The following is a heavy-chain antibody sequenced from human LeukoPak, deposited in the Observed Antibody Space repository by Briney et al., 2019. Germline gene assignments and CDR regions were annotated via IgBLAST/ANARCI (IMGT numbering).Heavy chain of an antibody. CDR1: GFTFSDYA. V-gene: IGHV3-23*01. J-gene: IGHJ4*02. Sequence: GGSLRLSCAASGFTFSDYATSWVRQAPEKGLEWVSTISHVGGTYYADSVRGRFTISRDDSKNMVYLQMDSLRAEDTAVYYCAREDSSGRYYFDYWGQGTLVTVSS. CDR3: AREDSSGRYYFDY. CDR2: ISHVGGT. D-gene: IGHD3-22*01.